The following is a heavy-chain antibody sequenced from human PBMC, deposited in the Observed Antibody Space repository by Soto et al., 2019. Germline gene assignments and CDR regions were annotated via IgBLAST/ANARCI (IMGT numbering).Heavy chain of an antibody. CDR2: IWYDGSNK. Sequence: GGSLRLSCAASGFTFSSYGMHWVRQAPGKGLEWVAVIWYDGSNKYYADSVKGRFTISRDNSKNTLYLQMNSLKAEDTVVYYCARDAYYYDSSPPGAFDIWGQGTMVTVSS. D-gene: IGHD3-22*01. CDR1: GFTFSSYG. CDR3: ARDAYYYDSSPPGAFDI. V-gene: IGHV3-33*01. J-gene: IGHJ3*02.